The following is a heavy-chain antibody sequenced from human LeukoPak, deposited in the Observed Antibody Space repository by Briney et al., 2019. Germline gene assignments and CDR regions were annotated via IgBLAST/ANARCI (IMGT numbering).Heavy chain of an antibody. CDR2: IHYSGST. V-gene: IGHV4-59*01. J-gene: IGHJ4*02. Sequence: SETLSLTCIVSGGSISGYYWSWIRQPPGKGLEWIGYIHYSGSTSYNPSLKSRVTISVDTSKNQFSLKLNSVTAADTAIYYCAREYVELGRSSEPYFDYWGQGTLVTVSS. CDR1: GGSISGYY. CDR3: AREYVELGRSSEPYFDY. D-gene: IGHD3-16*01.